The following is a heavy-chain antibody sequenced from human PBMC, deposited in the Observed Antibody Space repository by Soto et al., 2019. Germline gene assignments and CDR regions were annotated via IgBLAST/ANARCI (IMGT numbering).Heavy chain of an antibody. J-gene: IGHJ6*02. CDR1: GGSVSSGSYY. V-gene: IGHV4-61*01. CDR3: ARVYYDILTGYYWGPPPDYYYGMDV. D-gene: IGHD3-9*01. CDR2: IYYSGST. Sequence: KPSETLSLTCTVSGGSVSSGSYYWSWIRQPPGKGLEWIGYIYYSGSTNYNPSLKSRVTISVDTSKNQFSLKLSSVTAADTAVYYCARVYYDILTGYYWGPPPDYYYGMDVWGQGTTVTVSS.